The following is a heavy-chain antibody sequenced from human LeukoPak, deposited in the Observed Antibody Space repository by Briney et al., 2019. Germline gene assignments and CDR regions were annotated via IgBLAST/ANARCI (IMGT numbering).Heavy chain of an antibody. CDR3: AAGYCSSTSCYRFDP. V-gene: IGHV1-18*01. Sequence: GASVKVSCKVSGYTLTELSMHWVRQAPGQGLEWMGWISAYNGNTNYAQKLQGRVTMTTDTSTSTAYMELRSLRSDDTAVYYCAAGYCSSTSCYRFDPWGQGTLVTVSS. J-gene: IGHJ5*02. CDR1: GYTLTELS. D-gene: IGHD2-2*01. CDR2: ISAYNGNT.